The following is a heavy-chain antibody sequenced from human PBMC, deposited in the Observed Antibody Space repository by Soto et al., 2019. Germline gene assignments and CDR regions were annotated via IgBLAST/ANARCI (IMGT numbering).Heavy chain of an antibody. CDR3: VRHRRQSPSGSYTRNHY. D-gene: IGHD3-10*01. CDR2: IYHSGST. J-gene: IGHJ4*02. Sequence: SETLSLTCAVPGGSISSCGYSWSWIRQPPGKGLEWIAYIYHSGSTDYNPSLKSRVTISADRSKNQFSLKLSSVTAADTAVYYCVRHRRQSPSGSYTRNHYWGQGTLVTVSS. CDR1: GGSISSCGYS. V-gene: IGHV4-30-2*01.